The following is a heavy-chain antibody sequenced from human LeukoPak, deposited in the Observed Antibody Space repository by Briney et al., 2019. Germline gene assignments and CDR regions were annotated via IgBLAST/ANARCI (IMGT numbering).Heavy chain of an antibody. V-gene: IGHV3-30*02. Sequence: GGSLRLSCVGSGFSFNTYAMHWVRQAPGKGLEWLAYVRHDATHTFYSDSVKGRLTISRDNSKNTLYLRMTNLRAEDTAVYYCAKDPIAARRGDWFDPWGQGTLVTVSS. CDR3: AKDPIAARRGDWFDP. CDR2: VRHDATHT. D-gene: IGHD6-6*01. CDR1: GFSFNTYA. J-gene: IGHJ5*02.